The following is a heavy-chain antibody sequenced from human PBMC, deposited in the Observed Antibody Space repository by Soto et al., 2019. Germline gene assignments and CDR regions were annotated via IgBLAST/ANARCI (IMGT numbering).Heavy chain of an antibody. Sequence: ASVKVSCKASGYTFTSYGISWVRQAPGQGLEWMGWISAYNGNTNYAQKLQGRVTMTTDTSTSTAYMELRSLRSDDTAVYYCARVLAWNSSGWYRWFDPWGQGTLVTVSS. CDR2: ISAYNGNT. CDR1: GYTFTSYG. V-gene: IGHV1-18*01. CDR3: ARVLAWNSSGWYRWFDP. J-gene: IGHJ5*02. D-gene: IGHD6-19*01.